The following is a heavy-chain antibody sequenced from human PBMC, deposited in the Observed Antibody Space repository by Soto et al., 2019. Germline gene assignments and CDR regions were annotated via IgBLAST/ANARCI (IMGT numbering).Heavy chain of an antibody. J-gene: IGHJ4*02. CDR3: ARFFGSGFGY. Sequence: EVQLVESGGGLVQPGGSLRLSCVASGFTFSTDSMNWVRQAPGKGLEWVAHISTSGTTRYYADSVKGRFTISRDNAKTSLYLQMDSLRNEDTAVYYCARFFGSGFGYWGQGTLVTVSS. V-gene: IGHV3-48*02. D-gene: IGHD6-19*01. CDR1: GFTFSTDS. CDR2: ISTSGTTR.